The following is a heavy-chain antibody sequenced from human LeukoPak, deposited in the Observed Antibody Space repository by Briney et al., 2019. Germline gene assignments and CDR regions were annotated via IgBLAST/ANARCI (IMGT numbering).Heavy chain of an antibody. CDR2: IYGDGST. Sequence: GGSLRLSCGASGFTVKNNYMNWVRQAPGKGLEWVSGIYGDGSTYYADFVKGRFTISRDSSKNTLYLQMNSLRAEDTAVYYCAIGSYCSGGSCYPLFDYWGRGTLVTVSS. CDR3: AIGSYCSGGSCYPLFDY. CDR1: GFTVKNNY. D-gene: IGHD2-15*01. V-gene: IGHV3-53*01. J-gene: IGHJ4*02.